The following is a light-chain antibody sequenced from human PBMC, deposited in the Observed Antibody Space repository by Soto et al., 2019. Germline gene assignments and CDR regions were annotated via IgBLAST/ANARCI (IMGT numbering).Light chain of an antibody. CDR1: SSDVGGYKY. Sequence: QSALTQPASVSGSPGQSITISCTGTSSDVGGYKYVSWYQQHPGKAPKLMIYDVSNRPSGVSNRFSGSKTGNTASLTISGLQAEDEADYYCSSYTSSSTFYVFGTGTKVTVL. CDR2: DVS. J-gene: IGLJ1*01. CDR3: SSYTSSSTFYV. V-gene: IGLV2-14*01.